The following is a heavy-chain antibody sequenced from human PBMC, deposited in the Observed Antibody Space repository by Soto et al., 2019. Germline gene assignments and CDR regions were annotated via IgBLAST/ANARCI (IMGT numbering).Heavy chain of an antibody. CDR3: ARDYDPPGYGSGWGWFDP. J-gene: IGHJ5*02. CDR1: GGTFSNYA. D-gene: IGHD6-19*01. Sequence: QVQLVQSGAEVQKPGSSVKVFCKASGGTFSNYAISWVRQAPGQGLEWMGGIIPMFNTADYAQKFQGRVTITADKSTSTAYMELTSLRSEDTAVYYCARDYDPPGYGSGWGWFDPGGQGALVIVSS. CDR2: IIPMFNTA. V-gene: IGHV1-69*14.